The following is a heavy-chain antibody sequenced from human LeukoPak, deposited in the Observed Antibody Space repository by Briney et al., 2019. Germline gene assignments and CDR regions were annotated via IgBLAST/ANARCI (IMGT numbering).Heavy chain of an antibody. J-gene: IGHJ4*02. V-gene: IGHV3-30-3*01. CDR2: ISYDGNEK. D-gene: IGHD6-25*01. CDR3: ARLASGPPDY. Sequence: PGGSLRLPCAASGFTFSSYAMHWVRQAPGKGLEWVAVISYDGNEKYYADSVKGRFTISSANSKTTLYLQMNSLRVEDTALYYCARLASGPPDYWGQGSLVTVSS. CDR1: GFTFSSYA.